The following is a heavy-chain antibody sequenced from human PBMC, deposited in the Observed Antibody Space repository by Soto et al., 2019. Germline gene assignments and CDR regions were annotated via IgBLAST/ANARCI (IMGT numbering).Heavy chain of an antibody. CDR1: GFTFSSYW. V-gene: IGHV3-7*05. Sequence: EVQLVESGGGLVQPGGSLRLSCAASGFTFSSYWMSCVRQAPGKWLEWVANIKQDGSEKYYVDSVKGRFTISRDNAKNSLYQQMNSLRAEDTAVYYCARCQGEYDFLSGYYTHFDYWGQGTLVTVSS. CDR3: ARCQGEYDFLSGYYTHFDY. J-gene: IGHJ4*02. CDR2: IKQDGSEK. D-gene: IGHD3-3*01.